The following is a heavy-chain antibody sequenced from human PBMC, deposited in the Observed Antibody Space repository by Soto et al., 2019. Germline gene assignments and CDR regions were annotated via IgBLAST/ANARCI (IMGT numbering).Heavy chain of an antibody. CDR2: INPSGGST. J-gene: IGHJ4*02. D-gene: IGHD3-22*01. V-gene: IGHV1-46*01. CDR1: GYTFTSYY. Sequence: GASVKVSCKASGYTFTSYYMHWVRQAPGQGLEWMGIINPSGGSTSYAQKFQGRVTMTRDTSTSTVYMELSSLRSEDTAVYYCARAGYYYDSSGYYYETSGFDYWGLGTLVTVSS. CDR3: ARAGYYYDSSGYYYETSGFDY.